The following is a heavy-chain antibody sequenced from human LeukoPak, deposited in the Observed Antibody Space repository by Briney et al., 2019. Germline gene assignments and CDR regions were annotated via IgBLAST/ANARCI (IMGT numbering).Heavy chain of an antibody. V-gene: IGHV3-30*02. J-gene: IGHJ4*02. D-gene: IGHD3-10*01. CDR2: IRYDGSNK. Sequence: PGGSLRLSCAVSGFTFSSYGMSWVRQAPGKGLEWVAFIRYDGSNKYYADSVKGRFTISRDNSKNTLYLQMNSLRAEDTAVYYCAILESGFVMVRGAYWGQGTLVTVSS. CDR1: GFTFSSYG. CDR3: AILESGFVMVRGAY.